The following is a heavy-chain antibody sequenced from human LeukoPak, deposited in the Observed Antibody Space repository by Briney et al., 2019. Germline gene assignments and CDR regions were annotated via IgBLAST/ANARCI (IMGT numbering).Heavy chain of an antibody. V-gene: IGHV3-21*06. CDR2: ISTSSSYI. CDR1: GFTFSSYS. CDR3: ARDPPILTGPYYYYMDV. Sequence: GGSLRLSCAVSGFTFSSYSMNWVRQAPGKGLEWVSSISTSSSYIYYADSVKGRFFISRDNAKNSLYLQMNSLRAEDTAVYYCARDPPILTGPYYYYMDVWGKGTTVTISS. J-gene: IGHJ6*03. D-gene: IGHD3-9*01.